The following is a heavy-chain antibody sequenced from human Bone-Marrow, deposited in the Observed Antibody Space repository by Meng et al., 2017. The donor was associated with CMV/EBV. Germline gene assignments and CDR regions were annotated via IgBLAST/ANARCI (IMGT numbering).Heavy chain of an antibody. CDR1: GYTFTSYD. V-gene: IGHV1-8*03. CDR3: ARDDPYGGNSAADY. CDR2: MNPNSGNT. Sequence: ASVKVSCKASGYTFTSYDINWVRQATGQGLEWMGWMNPNSGNTGYAQKFQGRVTITRDTSTSTVYMELSSLRSEDTAVYYCARDDPYGGNSAADYWGQGTLVTVSS. J-gene: IGHJ4*02. D-gene: IGHD4-23*01.